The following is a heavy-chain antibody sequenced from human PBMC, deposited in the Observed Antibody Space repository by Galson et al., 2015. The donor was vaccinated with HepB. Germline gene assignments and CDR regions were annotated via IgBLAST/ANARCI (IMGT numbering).Heavy chain of an antibody. V-gene: IGHV1-18*04. CDR3: ARVGKYYYDNNEYHYGALYDF. Sequence: SVKVSCKAAGYTFTNNGINWVRQAPGQGLEWMGWISAYNGHTDYAQKFQGRLTMTTDTSTSTAYMELRSLRSDDTAVYYYARVGKYYYDNNEYHYGALYDFWGQGTLVTVSS. CDR1: GYTFTNNG. CDR2: ISAYNGHT. J-gene: IGHJ4*02. D-gene: IGHD3-22*01.